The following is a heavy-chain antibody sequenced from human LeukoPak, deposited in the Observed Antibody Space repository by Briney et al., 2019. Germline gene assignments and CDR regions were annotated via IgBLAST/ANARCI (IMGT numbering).Heavy chain of an antibody. D-gene: IGHD6-13*01. CDR2: ISYDGSNK. J-gene: IGHJ4*02. CDR1: GFTFSSYA. CDR3: ARDHDSSSPLKSGLFDY. V-gene: IGHV3-30-3*01. Sequence: PGGSLRLSCAASGFTFSSYAMHWVRQAPGKGLEWVAVISYDGSNKYYADSVKGRFTISRDNSKNTLYLQMNSLRAEDTAVYYCARDHDSSSPLKSGLFDYWGQGTLVTVSS.